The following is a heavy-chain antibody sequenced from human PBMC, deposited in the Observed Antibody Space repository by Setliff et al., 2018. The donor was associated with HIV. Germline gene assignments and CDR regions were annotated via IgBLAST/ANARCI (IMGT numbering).Heavy chain of an antibody. Sequence: PSETLSLTCTVSGGSITSSSYCWGWIRQPPGRGLEWIGTIYYSGSTYYNPSLQSRLTISVDTSRNQFSLKLNSVTAADTAVYYCARGEQLVDNWFDPWGQGTLVTVS. CDR1: GGSITSSSYC. J-gene: IGHJ5*02. CDR2: IYYSGST. D-gene: IGHD6-13*01. V-gene: IGHV4-39*07. CDR3: ARGEQLVDNWFDP.